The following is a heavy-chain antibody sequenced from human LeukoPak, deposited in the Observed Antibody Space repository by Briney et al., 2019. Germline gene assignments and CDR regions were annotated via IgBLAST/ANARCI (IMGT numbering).Heavy chain of an antibody. CDR1: GFIFSSDW. Sequence: PGGSLRLSCAASGFIFSSDWMSWVRQAPGKGLEWVANINRDGSGKYYLPSVRGRFTISKDDAKDSLYLQMDSLRPEDTAIYYCARVEYSGNGNLYWGQGTLVTVSS. V-gene: IGHV3-7*03. D-gene: IGHD1-26*01. J-gene: IGHJ4*02. CDR2: INRDGSGK. CDR3: ARVEYSGNGNLY.